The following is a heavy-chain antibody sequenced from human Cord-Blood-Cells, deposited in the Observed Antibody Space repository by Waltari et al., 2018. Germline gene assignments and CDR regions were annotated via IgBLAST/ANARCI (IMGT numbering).Heavy chain of an antibody. J-gene: IGHJ3*02. D-gene: IGHD3-10*01. CDR2: IYYSGST. V-gene: IGHV4-59*01. Sequence: QVQLQESGPGLVKPSETLSLTCTVSGGSISSYYWRWIRQPPGKGLEWIGYIYYSGSTNYNPSLKSRVTISVDTSKNQFSLKLSSVTAADTAVYYCARGGSYYYGSGSDAFDIWGQGTMVTVSS. CDR1: GGSISSYY. CDR3: ARGGSYYYGSGSDAFDI.